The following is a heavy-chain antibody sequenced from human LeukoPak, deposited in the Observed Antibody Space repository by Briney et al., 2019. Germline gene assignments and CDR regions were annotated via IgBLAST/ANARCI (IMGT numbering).Heavy chain of an antibody. CDR3: AKDIFASKKMAFGIAAAGTVDY. J-gene: IGHJ4*02. CDR2: ISWDGGST. V-gene: IGHV3-43*01. CDR1: GFTFDDYT. Sequence: GGSLRLSCAASGFTFDDYTMHWVRQAPGKGLEWVSLISWDGGSTYYADSVKGRFTISRDNSKNSLYLQMNSLRTEDTALYYCAKDIFASKKMAFGIAAAGTVDYWGQGTLVTVSS. D-gene: IGHD6-13*01.